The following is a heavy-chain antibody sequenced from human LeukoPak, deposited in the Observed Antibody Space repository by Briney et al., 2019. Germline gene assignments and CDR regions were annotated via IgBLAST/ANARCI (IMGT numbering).Heavy chain of an antibody. V-gene: IGHV3-33*06. D-gene: IGHD5-24*01. CDR1: GYKFSSYG. J-gene: IGHJ6*03. Sequence: PGGSLRLSCAASGYKFSSYGMRWVRQAPGKGLEWVATIWYDGRDRKYAYSVKDRFTISRDNSKNTLYLLMTNLRTEDTALYYCAKYTGYSTAYYMDVWGKGTTVTVSS. CDR3: AKYTGYSTAYYMDV. CDR2: IWYDGRDR.